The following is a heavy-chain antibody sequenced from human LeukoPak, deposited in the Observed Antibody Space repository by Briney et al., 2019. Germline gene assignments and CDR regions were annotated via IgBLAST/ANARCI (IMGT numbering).Heavy chain of an antibody. CDR3: VRDPAILTGLGDAFDL. Sequence: PSETLSLTCTVSGGSISSSSYYWGWIRQPPGKGLEWIGSIYYSGSTYYNPSLKSRVTISVDTSKNQFSLKLSSVTAADAAVYYCVRDPAILTGLGDAFDLWGQGTRVTVSS. CDR2: IYYSGST. J-gene: IGHJ3*01. D-gene: IGHD3-9*01. CDR1: GGSISSSSYY. V-gene: IGHV4-39*02.